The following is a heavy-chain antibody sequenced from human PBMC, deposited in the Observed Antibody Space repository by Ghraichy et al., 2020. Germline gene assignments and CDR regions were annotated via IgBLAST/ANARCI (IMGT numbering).Heavy chain of an antibody. CDR2: ISYDGSNK. D-gene: IGHD3-10*01. J-gene: IGHJ4*02. CDR3: AKNGGFGSQPLYYFDY. CDR1: GFTFSSYG. Sequence: GGSLRLSCAASGFTFSSYGMHWVRQAPGKGLEWVAVISYDGSNKYYADSVKGRFTISRDNSKNTLYLQMNSLRAEDTAVYYCAKNGGFGSQPLYYFDYWGQGTLVTVSS. V-gene: IGHV3-30*18.